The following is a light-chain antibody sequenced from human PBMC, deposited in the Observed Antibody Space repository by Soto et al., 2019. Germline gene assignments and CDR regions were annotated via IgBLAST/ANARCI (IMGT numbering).Light chain of an antibody. CDR3: HQYENWPKT. J-gene: IGKJ1*01. CDR2: HAS. CDR1: QSITTN. Sequence: EIVMTQSPPALSVSPGERATLSCRASQSITTNVAWFQQKPGQAPSLLIFHASVRASGVPARFSGSGSGTEFTLTINSLQSEDFAVYFCHQYENWPKTFGQGTKVDIK. V-gene: IGKV3-15*01.